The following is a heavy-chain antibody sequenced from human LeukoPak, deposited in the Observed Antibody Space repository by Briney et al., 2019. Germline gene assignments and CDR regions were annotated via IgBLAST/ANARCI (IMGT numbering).Heavy chain of an antibody. Sequence: GGSLRLSCAGSGFSFSRYAMHWVRQAPGKGLEWVSGISWNSGSIGYADSVKGRFTISRDNAKNSLYLQMNSPRAEDTALYYCAKDRLDNAGLDYWGQGTLVTVSS. V-gene: IGHV3-9*01. CDR2: ISWNSGSI. CDR1: GFSFSRYA. J-gene: IGHJ4*02. D-gene: IGHD2-2*03. CDR3: AKDRLDNAGLDY.